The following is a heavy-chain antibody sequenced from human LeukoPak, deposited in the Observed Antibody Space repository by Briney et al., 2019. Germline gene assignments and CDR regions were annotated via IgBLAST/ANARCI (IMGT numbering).Heavy chain of an antibody. CDR3: ARGAPGDIAAAGADYYYGMDV. D-gene: IGHD6-13*01. CDR1: GGSFSGYY. CDR2: INHSGST. Sequence: SETLSLTCAVYGGSFSGYYWSWIRRPPGKGLEWIGEINHSGSTNYNPSLKSRVTISVDTSKNQFSLKLSSVTAAYTAVYYCARGAPGDIAAAGADYYYGMDVWGQGTTVTVSS. V-gene: IGHV4-34*01. J-gene: IGHJ6*02.